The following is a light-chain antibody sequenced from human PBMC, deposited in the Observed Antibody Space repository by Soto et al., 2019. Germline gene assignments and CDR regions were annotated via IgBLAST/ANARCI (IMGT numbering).Light chain of an antibody. V-gene: IGKV3-11*01. Sequence: EVVLTQSPATLSLSPGERATLSCRASQSVGSQLTWYQQKPGQAPRLLIYDGFNRATGIPARFSGSGSGTDFTLTISSLEPEDFAVYFCQQRTNWRATFGQGTRLEIK. J-gene: IGKJ5*01. CDR1: QSVGSQ. CDR3: QQRTNWRAT. CDR2: DGF.